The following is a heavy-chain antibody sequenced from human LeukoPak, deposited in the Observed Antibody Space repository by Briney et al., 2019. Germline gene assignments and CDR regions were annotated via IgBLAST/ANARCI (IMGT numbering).Heavy chain of an antibody. CDR1: VYTFTNYG. J-gene: IGHJ6*03. CDR2: INHNDDNT. Sequence: ASVKVSCKSSVYTFTNYGISWVRQAPGQGLEWMGWINHNDDNTNYAQKFQGRVTVTTDTSTNTVYMELRSLRSDDTAVYYCARGRNSMRPYYYYYYIDVWGNGTTVTVSS. V-gene: IGHV1-18*01. CDR3: ARGRNSMRPYYYYYYIDV.